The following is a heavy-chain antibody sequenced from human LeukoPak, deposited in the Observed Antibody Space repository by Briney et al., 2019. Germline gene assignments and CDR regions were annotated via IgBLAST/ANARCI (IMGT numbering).Heavy chain of an antibody. CDR1: GYSISSDYY. D-gene: IGHD6-13*01. Sequence: SETLSLTCTVSGYSISSDYYWGWIRQPPGKGLEWIGNIFHNGNTYYNPSLKSRVTMSIDTSKNQFSLKLSSVTAADTAVYYCARGDYSSSWYEYNWFDPWGQGTLVTVSS. J-gene: IGHJ5*02. CDR3: ARGDYSSSWYEYNWFDP. CDR2: IFHNGNT. V-gene: IGHV4-38-2*02.